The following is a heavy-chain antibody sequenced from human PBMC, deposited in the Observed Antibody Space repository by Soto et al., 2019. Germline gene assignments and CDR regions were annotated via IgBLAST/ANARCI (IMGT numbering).Heavy chain of an antibody. CDR1: GFTFSSYG. CDR2: IWYDGSNK. CDR3: ARDWVLWFRESHYYGLEV. V-gene: IGHV3-33*01. J-gene: IGHJ6*02. Sequence: GGSVRLSCAASGFTFSSYGMHWVRQAPGKGLEWVAVIWYDGSNKYYADSVKGRFTISRDNSKNTLYLQMNSLRAEDTAVYYCARDWVLWFRESHYYGLEVWRQGTPVSVSS. D-gene: IGHD3-10*01.